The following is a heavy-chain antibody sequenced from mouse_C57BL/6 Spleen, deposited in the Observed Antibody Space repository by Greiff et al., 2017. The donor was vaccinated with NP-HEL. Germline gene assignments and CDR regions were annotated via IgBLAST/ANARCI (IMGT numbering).Heavy chain of an antibody. CDR2: IYPGDGDT. J-gene: IGHJ1*03. V-gene: IGHV1-82*01. Sequence: QVQLQQSGPELVKPGASVKISCKASGYAFSSSWMNWVKQRPGKGLEWIGRIYPGDGDTNYNGKFKGKATLTADKSSSTAYMQLSSLTSEDSAVYFCARGYFDVWGTGTTVTVSS. CDR3: ARGYFDV. CDR1: GYAFSSSW.